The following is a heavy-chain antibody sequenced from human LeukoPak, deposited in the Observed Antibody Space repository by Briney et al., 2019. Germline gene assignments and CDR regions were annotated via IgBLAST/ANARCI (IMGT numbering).Heavy chain of an antibody. CDR2: IKQDGSEK. Sequence: GGSLRLSCAASGFTFSSYWMSWVRQAPGKGLEWVANIKQDGSEKYYVDSVKGRFTISRDNAKNSLYLQMNSLRAEDTAVNYCARASTPDCSSTSCPSDYDFWSGSTLRTSAFDIWGQGTMVTVSS. J-gene: IGHJ3*02. CDR3: ARASTPDCSSTSCPSDYDFWSGSTLRTSAFDI. V-gene: IGHV3-7*01. CDR1: GFTFSSYW. D-gene: IGHD3-3*01.